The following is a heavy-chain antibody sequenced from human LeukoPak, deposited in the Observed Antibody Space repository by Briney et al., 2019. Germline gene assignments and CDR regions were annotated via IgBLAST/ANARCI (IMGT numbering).Heavy chain of an antibody. CDR2: IYTSGST. Sequence: PSETLSLTCTVSGGSISSYYWSWIRQPPGKGLEWIGYIYTSGSTNYNPSLKSRVPISVDTSKNQFSLKLSSVTAADTAVYYCASSGNYYDSSGYLDYWGQGTLVTVSS. CDR1: GGSISSYY. CDR3: ASSGNYYDSSGYLDY. J-gene: IGHJ4*02. V-gene: IGHV4-4*09. D-gene: IGHD3-22*01.